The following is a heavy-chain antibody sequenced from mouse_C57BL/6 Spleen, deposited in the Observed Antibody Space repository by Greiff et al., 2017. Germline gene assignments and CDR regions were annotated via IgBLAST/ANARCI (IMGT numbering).Heavy chain of an antibody. V-gene: IGHV1-81*01. CDR2: IYPRSGNT. J-gene: IGHJ2*01. Sequence: VKLQESGAELARPGASVKLSCKASGYTFTSYGISWVKQRTGQGLEWIGEIYPRSGNTYYKEKFKGKATLTADKSSSTAYMELRSLTSEDSAVYFSTVVANYFDYWGQGTTRTVSS. CDR3: TVVANYFDY. CDR1: GYTFTSYG. D-gene: IGHD1-1*01.